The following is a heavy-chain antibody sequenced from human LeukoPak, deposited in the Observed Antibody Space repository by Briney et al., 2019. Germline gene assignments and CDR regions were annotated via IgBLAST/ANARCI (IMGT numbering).Heavy chain of an antibody. D-gene: IGHD3-3*01. V-gene: IGHV4-59*01. CDR1: GGSISSYY. CDR3: ARTRYYDFWSGYYMDV. Sequence: SETLSLTCTVPGGSISSYYWSWIRQPPGKGLEWIGYIYYSGSTNYNPSLKSRVTISVDTSKNQFSLKLSSVTAADTAVYYCARTRYYDFWSGYYMDVWGKGTTVTVSS. J-gene: IGHJ6*03. CDR2: IYYSGST.